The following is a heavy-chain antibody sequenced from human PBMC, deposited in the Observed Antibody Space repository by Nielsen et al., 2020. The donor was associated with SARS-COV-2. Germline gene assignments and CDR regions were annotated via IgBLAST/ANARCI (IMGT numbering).Heavy chain of an antibody. J-gene: IGHJ6*03. CDR3: ARGVVVVPAATYYYYYYMDV. V-gene: IGHV4-34*01. D-gene: IGHD2-2*01. CDR2: IYHSGST. Sequence: RQAPGKGLEWIGEIYHSGSTNYNPSLKSRVTISVDTSKNQFSLKLSSVTAADTAVYYCARGVVVVPAATYYYYYYMDVWGKGTTVTVSS.